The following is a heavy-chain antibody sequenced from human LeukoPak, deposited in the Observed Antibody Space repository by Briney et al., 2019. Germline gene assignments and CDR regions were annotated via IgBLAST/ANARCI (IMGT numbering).Heavy chain of an antibody. D-gene: IGHD3-3*01. CDR2: INHSGST. V-gene: IGHV4-34*01. J-gene: IGHJ4*02. Sequence: PGGSLRLSCAASGFTFSSYEMNWVRQPPGKGLEWIGEINHSGSTNYNPSLKSRVTISVDTSKNQFSLKLSSVTAADTAVYYCARRRSSAYDFWSGTNFDYWGQGTLVTVSS. CDR3: ARRRSSAYDFWSGTNFDY. CDR1: GFTFSSYE.